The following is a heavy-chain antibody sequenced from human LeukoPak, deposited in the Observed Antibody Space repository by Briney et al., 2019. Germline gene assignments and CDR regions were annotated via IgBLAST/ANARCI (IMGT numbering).Heavy chain of an antibody. CDR1: GYTFTSYD. J-gene: IGHJ5*02. V-gene: IGHV1-8*01. D-gene: IGHD3-22*01. Sequence: ASVKVSCKASGYTFTSYDINWVRQATGQGLEWMGWMNPNSGNTGYAQKFQGRVTMTRNTSISTAYMELSNLRSEDTAVYYCARWYYDSSGPNWFDPWGQGTLVTVSS. CDR3: ARWYYDSSGPNWFDP. CDR2: MNPNSGNT.